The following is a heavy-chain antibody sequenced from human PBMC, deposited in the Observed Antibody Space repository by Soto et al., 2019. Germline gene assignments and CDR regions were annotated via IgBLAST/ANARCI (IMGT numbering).Heavy chain of an antibody. Sequence: PSETLSLTCAVYGGSFSGYYWTWIRQPPGKGLEWIGYIYYTGTTTYHPSLKSRVTISIDTSRNQFSLKLNSVTAADTAVYYCARLGGYYQAFDQWGQGSLVTVSS. CDR2: IYYTGTT. J-gene: IGHJ4*02. D-gene: IGHD2-21*02. V-gene: IGHV4-59*08. CDR1: GGSFSGYY. CDR3: ARLGGYYQAFDQ.